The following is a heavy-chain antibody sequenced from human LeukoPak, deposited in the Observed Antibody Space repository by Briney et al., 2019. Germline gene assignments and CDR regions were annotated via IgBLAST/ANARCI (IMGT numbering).Heavy chain of an antibody. D-gene: IGHD4/OR15-4a*01. Sequence: PSETLSLTCAVYGGSVSGYYWSWIRQPPGKGLEWIGEIFHGGSTNYNPSLKSRVTISVDTSKNQFSLKLTSVTAADTAVYYCATGRYGAYGDYWDQGTLVTVSS. V-gene: IGHV4-34*01. CDR2: IFHGGST. CDR3: ATGRYGAYGDY. J-gene: IGHJ4*02. CDR1: GGSVSGYY.